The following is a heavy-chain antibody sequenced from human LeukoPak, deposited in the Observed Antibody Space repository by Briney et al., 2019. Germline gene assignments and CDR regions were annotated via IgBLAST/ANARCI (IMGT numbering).Heavy chain of an antibody. D-gene: IGHD4-11*01. J-gene: IGHJ4*02. CDR2: ILSHGSNT. V-gene: IGHV3-30*02. CDR1: GFTFSGYG. CDR3: AKDAQRGFDYSNSLEY. Sequence: PGGSLRLSCAASGFTFSGYGMHWVRQAPGKGLEWVAFILSHGSNTHYADSVRGRFTISRDDSRKTVYLQMERMTVEDTAIYYCAKDAQRGFDYSNSLEYWGQGALVTVAS.